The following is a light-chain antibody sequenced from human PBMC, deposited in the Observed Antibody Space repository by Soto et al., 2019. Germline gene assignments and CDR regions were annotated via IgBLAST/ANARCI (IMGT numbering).Light chain of an antibody. V-gene: IGKV3-15*01. CDR3: QEYNNWPLT. J-gene: IGKJ4*01. Sequence: EIVLTLSPATLSVSPGDRATLSCRASQTVRSDLAWLQQNPGQAPRLLIYDASTWDTGIPARFSGSVSGTELTLTISSLRSEDFAIDYCQEYNNWPLTVGGGTKVELK. CDR2: DAS. CDR1: QTVRSD.